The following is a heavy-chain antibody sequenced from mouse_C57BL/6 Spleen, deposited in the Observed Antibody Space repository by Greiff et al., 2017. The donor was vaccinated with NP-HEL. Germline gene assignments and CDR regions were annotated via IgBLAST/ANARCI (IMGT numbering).Heavy chain of an antibody. V-gene: IGHV1-80*01. CDR1: GYAFSSYW. CDR3: ARSHYYGSSYNYAMDY. CDR2: IYPGDGDT. D-gene: IGHD1-1*01. J-gene: IGHJ4*01. Sequence: VQLQQSGAELVKPGASVKISCKASGYAFSSYWMNWVKQRPGKGLEWIGQIYPGDGDTNYNGKFKGKATLTADKSSSTAYMQLSSLTSEDSAVYFCARSHYYGSSYNYAMDYWGQGTSVTVSS.